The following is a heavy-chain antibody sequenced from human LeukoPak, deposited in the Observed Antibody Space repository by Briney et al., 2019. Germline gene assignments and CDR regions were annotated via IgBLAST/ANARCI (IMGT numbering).Heavy chain of an antibody. Sequence: SETLSLTCTVSGGSISSYYWSWIRQPPGKGLEWIGYIYYSGSTNYNPSLRSRVTISVDTSKKQFSLNLNPVTAADTAVYYCATRPGLRRLFLWLEFDPCGPGTLVTASS. D-gene: IGHD4-23*01. J-gene: IGHJ5*02. CDR1: GGSISSYY. CDR2: IYYSGST. V-gene: IGHV4-59*12. CDR3: ATRPGLRRLFLWLEFDP.